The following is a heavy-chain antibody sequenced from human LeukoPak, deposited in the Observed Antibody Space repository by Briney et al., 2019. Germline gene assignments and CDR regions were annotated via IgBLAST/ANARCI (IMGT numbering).Heavy chain of an antibody. V-gene: IGHV4-4*07. CDR3: ARGPSGSDHWFDP. Sequence: SETLSLTCTVSGGSVSSYSWSWIRQPAGKGLEWIGRILSTGSTNYNPSLKSRGTMSVDRSKNQCSLKVTSVTAADTAVYYCARGPSGSDHWFDPWGQGTLVTVSS. CDR1: GGSVSSYS. CDR2: ILSTGST. D-gene: IGHD3-10*01. J-gene: IGHJ5*02.